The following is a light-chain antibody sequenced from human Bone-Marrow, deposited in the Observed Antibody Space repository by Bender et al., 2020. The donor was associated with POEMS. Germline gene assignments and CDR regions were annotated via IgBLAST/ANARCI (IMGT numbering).Light chain of an antibody. CDR1: SSDVGGYDL. V-gene: IGLV2-14*02. J-gene: IGLJ1*01. Sequence: QSALTQPASVSGSPGQSITISCTGTSSDVGGYDLVSWYQQHPGKAPRLMISDVTKRPSGISNRFSGSKSGNTASLTISGLQAEDEADYYCSSYTISTSYVFGNGTKVTVL. CDR2: DVT. CDR3: SSYTISTSYV.